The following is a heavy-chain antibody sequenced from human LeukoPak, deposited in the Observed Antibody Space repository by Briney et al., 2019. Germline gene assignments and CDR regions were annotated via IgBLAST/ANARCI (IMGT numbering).Heavy chain of an antibody. J-gene: IGHJ3*02. CDR1: GFTFSTYE. CDR3: HYYYDSSGKAFDI. CDR2: ISTSGSTI. Sequence: GGSLRLSCAASGFTFSTYEMTWVRQAPGKGLEWVSYISTSGSTIYYADSVKGRFTISRDNAKNTLYLQMNSLRAEDTAVYYCHYYYDSSGKAFDIWGQGTMVTVSS. D-gene: IGHD3-22*01. V-gene: IGHV3-48*03.